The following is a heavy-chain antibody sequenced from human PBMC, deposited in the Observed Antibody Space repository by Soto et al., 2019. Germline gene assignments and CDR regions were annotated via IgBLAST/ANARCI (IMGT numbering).Heavy chain of an antibody. Sequence: QVQLVQFGAEVKKPGASVKVSCKASGYTFTSYDINWVRQATGQGLEWMGWMNPNSGNTGYAQKFQGRVTMTRNTSISTAYMELSSLRSEDTAVYYCARLRIAGKPRYYGMDVWGQGTTVTVSS. D-gene: IGHD6-13*01. CDR1: GYTFTSYD. CDR2: MNPNSGNT. J-gene: IGHJ6*02. V-gene: IGHV1-8*01. CDR3: ARLRIAGKPRYYGMDV.